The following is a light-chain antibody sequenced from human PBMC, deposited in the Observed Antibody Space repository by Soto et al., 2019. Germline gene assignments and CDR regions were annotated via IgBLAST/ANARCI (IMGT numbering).Light chain of an antibody. CDR1: QSVSSY. CDR3: QQRSNWPPRIT. V-gene: IGKV3-11*01. Sequence: EIVLTQSPATLSLSPGERATLSCRASQSVSSYLAWYQQKPGQAPRLLIYDASNRATGIPARFSGSGSGTDVTLTVSSLEPEDCAVYYCQQRSNWPPRITFGQGTRLEIK. J-gene: IGKJ5*01. CDR2: DAS.